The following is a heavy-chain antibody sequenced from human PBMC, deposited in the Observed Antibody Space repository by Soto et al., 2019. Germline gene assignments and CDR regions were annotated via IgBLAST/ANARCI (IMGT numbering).Heavy chain of an antibody. CDR1: GFNFTDHY. J-gene: IGHJ3*02. CDR3: ARANYDLSRSADAFDI. D-gene: IGHD3-3*01. CDR2: ISMSGDYK. V-gene: IGHV3-11*06. Sequence: SCVGSGFNFTDHYMNWVRQAPGKGLEWLSHISMSGDYKYYADSVMCRFSISRDNSKNTLYLQMNSLRAEDTAVYYCARANYDLSRSADAFDIWCQGTRVSVSS.